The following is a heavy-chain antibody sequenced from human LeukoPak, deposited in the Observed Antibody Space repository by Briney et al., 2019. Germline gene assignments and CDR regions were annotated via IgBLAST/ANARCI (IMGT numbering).Heavy chain of an antibody. D-gene: IGHD5-24*01. CDR2: IRSKANSYAT. V-gene: IGHV3-73*01. CDR3: TSKMATRSPIQGIADY. J-gene: IGHJ4*02. Sequence: GGSLRLSCAASGFTFSGSAMHWVRQASGKGLEWVGRIRSKANSYATAYAASVKGRFTISRDDSKNTAYLQMNSLKTEDTAVYYCTSKMATRSPIQGIADYWGQGTLVTVSS. CDR1: GFTFSGSA.